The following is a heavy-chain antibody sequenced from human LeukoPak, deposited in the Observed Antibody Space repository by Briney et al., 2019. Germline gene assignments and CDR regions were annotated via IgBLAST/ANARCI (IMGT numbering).Heavy chain of an antibody. V-gene: IGHV3-30*18. CDR2: ISYDRSNK. CDR1: GFTLSSYG. CDR3: AKTGTGSSWYVDY. D-gene: IGHD6-13*01. Sequence: GGSLRLSCAASGFTLSSYGMHGVREAPGKGLVGVAVISYDRSNKYYADSVKGRFTISRDNSKNSQYLQMNSLRAEDTAVYYCAKTGTGSSWYVDYWGQGTLVTVSS. J-gene: IGHJ4*02.